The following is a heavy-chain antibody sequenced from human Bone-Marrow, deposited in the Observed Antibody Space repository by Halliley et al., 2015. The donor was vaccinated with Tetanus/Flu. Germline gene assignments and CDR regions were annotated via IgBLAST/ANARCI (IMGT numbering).Heavy chain of an antibody. D-gene: IGHD2-21*02. J-gene: IGHJ4*02. V-gene: IGHV3-74*01. CDR2: LNTYGNSA. Sequence: WVTGLNTYGNSATGADSMKGRFAISRDNAKNALFRQRNSLRGEDTAGYYCYRGFGGNSGGDYWGQGTLVTVSS. CDR3: YRGFGGNSGGDY.